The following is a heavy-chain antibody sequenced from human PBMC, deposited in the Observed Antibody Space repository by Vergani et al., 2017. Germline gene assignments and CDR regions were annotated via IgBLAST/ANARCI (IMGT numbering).Heavy chain of an antibody. V-gene: IGHV3-7*01. D-gene: IGHD3-10*01. J-gene: IGHJ4*02. Sequence: ELQLVESGGGLVQPGGSLRLSCAASGFTFSSYGMTWVRQAPGKGLEWVANINQDGSEKYYVDSVKGRFTISRDNAENSLYLQMNSLRAEDTAVYYCARESMVRGVIIRYFAYWGQPSLVTVSS. CDR3: ARESMVRGVIIRYFAY. CDR1: GFTFSSYG. CDR2: INQDGSEK.